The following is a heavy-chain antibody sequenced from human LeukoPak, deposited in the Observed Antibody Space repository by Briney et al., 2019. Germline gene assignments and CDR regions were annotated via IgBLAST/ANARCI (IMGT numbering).Heavy chain of an antibody. CDR1: GYTFTSYY. CDR2: INPSGGST. Sequence: ASVKVSCKASGYTFTSYYMHWVRQAPGQGLEWMGIINPSGGSTSYAQKFQGRVTMTRDMSTSTVYMELSSLRSEDTAVYYCARGGYFYDSSGYYYSWGQGTLVTVSS. J-gene: IGHJ4*02. D-gene: IGHD3-22*01. CDR3: ARGGYFYDSSGYYYS. V-gene: IGHV1-46*01.